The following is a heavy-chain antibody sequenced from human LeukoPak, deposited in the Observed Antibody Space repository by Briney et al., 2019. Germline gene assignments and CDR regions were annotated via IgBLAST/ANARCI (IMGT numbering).Heavy chain of an antibody. Sequence: SETLSLTCTVSGGSINNYYWSWIRQPAGKGLEWIGRIYTRGSTNHNPSLKSRVTMSVGTSKNQFSLKLSSVTAADTAVYYCARGRYCSADICSGGDAFDIWGQGTMVSVSS. D-gene: IGHD2-15*01. V-gene: IGHV4-4*07. CDR1: GGSINNYY. CDR3: ARGRYCSADICSGGDAFDI. CDR2: IYTRGST. J-gene: IGHJ3*02.